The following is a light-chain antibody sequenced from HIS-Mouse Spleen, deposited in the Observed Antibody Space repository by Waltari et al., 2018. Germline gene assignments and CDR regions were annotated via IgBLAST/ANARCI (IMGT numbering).Light chain of an antibody. Sequence: DIQMPQSPSTLSASVGDRVTITCQDSQSISSWFAWYQQKPGKAPKLLIYKAYSLESGVPSRFSGSGCGTEFTLTISSLQPDDFATYYCQQYNSYLTFGPGTKVDIK. V-gene: IGKV1-5*03. CDR3: QQYNSYLT. CDR2: KAY. J-gene: IGKJ3*01. CDR1: QSISSW.